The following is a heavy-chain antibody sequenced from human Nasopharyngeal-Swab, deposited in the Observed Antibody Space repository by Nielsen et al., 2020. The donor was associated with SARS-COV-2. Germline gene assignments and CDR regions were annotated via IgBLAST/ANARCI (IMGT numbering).Heavy chain of an antibody. Sequence: SETLSLTCAVYGGSFSGYYWSWIRQPPGKGLEWIGEINHSGSTNYDPSLKSRVTISVDTSKNQFSLKLSSVTAADTAVYYCATHSGYSGYDPFDYWGQGTLVTVSS. CDR1: GGSFSGYY. V-gene: IGHV4-34*01. CDR2: INHSGST. CDR3: ATHSGYSGYDPFDY. J-gene: IGHJ4*02. D-gene: IGHD5-12*01.